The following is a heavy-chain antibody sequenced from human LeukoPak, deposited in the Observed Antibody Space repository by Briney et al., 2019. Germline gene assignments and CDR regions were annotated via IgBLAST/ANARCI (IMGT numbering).Heavy chain of an antibody. D-gene: IGHD2-2*01. J-gene: IGHJ3*02. CDR3: ARRHQLLKDAFDI. CDR2: IHTSGST. V-gene: IGHV4-61*02. CDR1: GGSISSGSYY. Sequence: SETLSLTCTVSGGSISSGSYYWSWIRQPAGKGLEWIGRIHTSGSTNYNPSLKSRVTISVDTSKNQFSLKLSSVTAADTAVYYCARRHQLLKDAFDIWGQGTMVTVSS.